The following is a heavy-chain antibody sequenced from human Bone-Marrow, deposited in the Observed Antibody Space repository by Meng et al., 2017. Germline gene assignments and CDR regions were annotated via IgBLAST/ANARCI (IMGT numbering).Heavy chain of an antibody. CDR3: ARDEDISAAGKLFGDY. CDR2: INPKSGDT. V-gene: IGHV1-2*06. CDR1: GYTFTGYY. J-gene: IGHJ4*02. D-gene: IGHD6-13*01. Sequence: HEPLVQSGTEVKKPGASVKVSCKASGYTFTGYYIHWIRQAPGQGLEWMGRINPKSGDTHYAQRFQGRVTMTGDTSISTAYMELSGLRSDDTAMYYCARDEDISAAGKLFGDYWGQGTLVTVSS.